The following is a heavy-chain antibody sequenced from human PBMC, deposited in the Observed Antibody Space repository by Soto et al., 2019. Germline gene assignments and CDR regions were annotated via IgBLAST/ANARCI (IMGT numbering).Heavy chain of an antibody. CDR3: ARGSRPAAIEDYFYYAMGV. CDR1: GYTFASYA. D-gene: IGHD2-2*01. J-gene: IGHJ6*02. V-gene: IGHV1-3*01. Sequence: QVQLVQSGAEVKKPGASVKVSCRASGYTFASYAMHWVRQAPGQRLEWMGWINAGSGHTKYSQKFQGRVTITRDTSAITAYTEMSSPRSEDTGVYFCARGSRPAAIEDYFYYAMGVWGQGTTVTVSS. CDR2: INAGSGHT.